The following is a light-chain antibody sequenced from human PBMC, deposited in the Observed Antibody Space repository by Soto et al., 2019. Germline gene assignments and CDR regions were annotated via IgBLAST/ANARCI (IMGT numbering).Light chain of an antibody. J-gene: IGLJ2*01. CDR2: DVT. Sequence: QSALTQPRSVSGSPGQSVTISCTGTSSDVGAYTYVSWYQQHPGKAPKLIFYDVTKRPSGVPDRFSGSKSGNTASLTISGLQAEDEADYYCSSYAGTYTFVVFGGGTKLTVL. V-gene: IGLV2-11*01. CDR1: SSDVGAYTY. CDR3: SSYAGTYTFVV.